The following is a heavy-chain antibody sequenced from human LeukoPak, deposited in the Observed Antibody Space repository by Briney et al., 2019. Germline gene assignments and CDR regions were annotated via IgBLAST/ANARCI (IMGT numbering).Heavy chain of an antibody. J-gene: IGHJ4*02. Sequence: PGGSLRLSCAASGFTVSNNYMNWVRQAPGKGLEWVSSISSSSSYIYYADSVKGRFTISRDNAKNSLYLQMNSLRAEDTAVYYCARDKYVAAPDYWGQGTLVTVSS. CDR3: ARDKYVAAPDY. D-gene: IGHD6-6*01. CDR2: ISSSSSYI. V-gene: IGHV3-21*01. CDR1: GFTVSNNY.